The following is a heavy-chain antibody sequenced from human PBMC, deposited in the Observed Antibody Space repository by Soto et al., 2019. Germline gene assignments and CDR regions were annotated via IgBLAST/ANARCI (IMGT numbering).Heavy chain of an antibody. CDR3: ARAKRGNSLSCPHSFDT. CDR2: VYHSGST. J-gene: IGHJ4*02. V-gene: IGHV4-4*02. Sequence: QVHLQESGPGLVNASGTLSLTCGVSGGSISTNNWWTWVRQTPGQGLEWLAEVYHSGSTNHNPSLKSRLTISVDQAKNQFSLRLTSGTAADSAVYYCARAKRGNSLSCPHSFDTWGQGTLVSVSS. CDR1: GGSISTNNW. D-gene: IGHD2-2*01.